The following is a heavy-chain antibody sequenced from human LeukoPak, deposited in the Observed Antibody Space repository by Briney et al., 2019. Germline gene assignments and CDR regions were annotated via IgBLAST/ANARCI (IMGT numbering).Heavy chain of an antibody. CDR3: ARVTRITMVRGVIPYYYYGMDV. CDR2: IYTSGST. D-gene: IGHD3-10*01. Sequence: SETLSLTCTVSGGSISSYYWSWIRQPAGKGLEWIGRIYTSGSTNYNPSLKSRVTMSVDTSKNQFSLKLSSVTAAGTAVYYCARVTRITMVRGVIPYYYYGMDVWGQGTTVTVSS. CDR1: GGSISSYY. V-gene: IGHV4-4*07. J-gene: IGHJ6*02.